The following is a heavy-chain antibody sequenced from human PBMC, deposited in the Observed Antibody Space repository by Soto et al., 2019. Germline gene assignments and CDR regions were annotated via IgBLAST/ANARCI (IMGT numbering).Heavy chain of an antibody. CDR2: SHYSGST. Sequence: SETLSLTGTVSGGSINSGDYYWTWVRQHPGKGLGWIGYSHYSGSTYYNPSLKSRVTMSLDTSRNKFSLNLSSATAADTAVYYCARLLTIFGVVNQSWFDPWGQGTLVTGSS. D-gene: IGHD3-3*01. V-gene: IGHV4-31*03. J-gene: IGHJ5*02. CDR3: ARLLTIFGVVNQSWFDP. CDR1: GGSINSGDYY.